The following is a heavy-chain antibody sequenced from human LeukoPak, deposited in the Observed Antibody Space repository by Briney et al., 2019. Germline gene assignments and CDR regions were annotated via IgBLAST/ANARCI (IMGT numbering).Heavy chain of an antibody. V-gene: IGHV3-53*01. CDR3: ARTGFFARRDKYYFDY. CDR1: GFTVSSNH. Sequence: TGGSLRLSCAASGFTVSSNHMSWVRQAPGKGLEWVSVIYSGGNTYYADSVKGRFTISRDNSKNTLHLQVNSLRAEDTAVYYCARTGFFARRDKYYFDYWGQGTLVTVSS. J-gene: IGHJ4*02. CDR2: IYSGGNT. D-gene: IGHD5-24*01.